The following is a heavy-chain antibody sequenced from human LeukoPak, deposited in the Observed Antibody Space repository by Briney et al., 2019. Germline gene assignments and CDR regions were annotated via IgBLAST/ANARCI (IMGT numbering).Heavy chain of an antibody. D-gene: IGHD2-2*01. V-gene: IGHV3-23*01. Sequence: PGGSLRLSCAASGFTFSSYAMSWVRQAPGKGLEWVSAISGSGGSTYCADSVKGRFTISRDNSKNTLYLQMNSLRAEDTAVYYCAKYACSSTSCPNWFDPWGQGTLVTVSS. CDR2: ISGSGGST. J-gene: IGHJ5*02. CDR3: AKYACSSTSCPNWFDP. CDR1: GFTFSSYA.